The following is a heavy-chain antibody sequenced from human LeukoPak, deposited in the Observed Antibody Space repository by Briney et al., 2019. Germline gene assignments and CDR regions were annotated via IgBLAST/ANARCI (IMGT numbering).Heavy chain of an antibody. Sequence: PGGSLRLSCAASGVTFSSYSMNWVRQAPGKGLEWVSSISSSSSYIYYADSVKGRFTISRDNAKNSLYLQMNSLRAEDTAVYYCARAVKSSGAAGGWGQGTLVTVSS. D-gene: IGHD2-8*02. CDR2: ISSSSSYI. CDR3: ARAVKSSGAAGG. J-gene: IGHJ4*02. CDR1: GVTFSSYS. V-gene: IGHV3-21*01.